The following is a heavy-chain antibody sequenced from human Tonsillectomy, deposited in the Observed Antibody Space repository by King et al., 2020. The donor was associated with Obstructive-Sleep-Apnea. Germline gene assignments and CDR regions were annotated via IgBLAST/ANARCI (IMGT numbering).Heavy chain of an antibody. Sequence: VQLQQWGAGLLQPSETLSLTCAVFGASFSDYYWSWIRQPPGKGLEWIGEINHSGSTNYNPSPKSRVTITVDTSKNQFSLKLNSVTAADTAVYYCARGSGAAAVNWFDPWGQGTLVTVSS. D-gene: IGHD6-13*01. CDR3: ARGSGAAAVNWFDP. CDR2: INHSGST. V-gene: IGHV4-34*01. CDR1: GASFSDYY. J-gene: IGHJ5*02.